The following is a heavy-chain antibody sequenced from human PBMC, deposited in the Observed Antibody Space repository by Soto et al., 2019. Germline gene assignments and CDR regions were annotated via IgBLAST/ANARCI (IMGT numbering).Heavy chain of an antibody. V-gene: IGHV3-74*01. CDR2: ISTDGSVT. D-gene: IGHD6-19*01. J-gene: IGHJ4*02. Sequence: EVQLVESGGGLVQPGGSLRLSCAASGLTFSSYWMHWVRQAPGKGLVWVSRISTDGSVTTYADSVKGRFTISRDNAKXXXXLQMXXLXTXDTXVYYCARAPYSSGWWGFDYWGQGTQVTVSS. CDR3: ARAPYSSGWWGFDY. CDR1: GLTFSSYW.